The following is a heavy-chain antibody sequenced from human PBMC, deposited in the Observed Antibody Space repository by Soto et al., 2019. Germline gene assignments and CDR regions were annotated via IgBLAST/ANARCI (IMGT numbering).Heavy chain of an antibody. V-gene: IGHV3-23*01. J-gene: IGHJ6*04. CDR1: GFTFSSYA. CDR3: AKDLHSSSWYPLYYYYGMDV. Sequence: GGSLRLSCAASGFTFSSYAMSWVRQAPGKGLEWVSAISGSGGSTYYADSVKGRFTISRDNSKNTLYLQMNSLRAEDTAVYYCAKDLHSSSWYPLYYYYGMDVWGKGTTVTVSS. D-gene: IGHD6-13*01. CDR2: ISGSGGST.